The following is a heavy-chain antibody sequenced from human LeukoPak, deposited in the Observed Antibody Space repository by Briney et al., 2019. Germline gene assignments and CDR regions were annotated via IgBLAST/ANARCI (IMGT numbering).Heavy chain of an antibody. Sequence: GGSLRLSCAASGFTFSNYAMAWVRQAPGKGLEWVGRIKSKTDGGTTDYAAPVKGRFTISRDDSKNTLYLQMNSLKTEDTAVYYCTTGGYDYVWGSYRYIRTYYFDYWGQGTLVTVSS. J-gene: IGHJ4*02. CDR2: IKSKTDGGTT. V-gene: IGHV3-15*01. CDR3: TTGGYDYVWGSYRYIRTYYFDY. D-gene: IGHD3-16*02. CDR1: GFTFSNYA.